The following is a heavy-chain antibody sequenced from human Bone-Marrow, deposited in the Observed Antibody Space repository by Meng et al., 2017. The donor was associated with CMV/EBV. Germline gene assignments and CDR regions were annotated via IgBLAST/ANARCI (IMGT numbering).Heavy chain of an antibody. J-gene: IGHJ5*02. Sequence: QVQLVQSGAEVKKPGSSVTVSCKASGGTFSSYAISWVRQAPGQGLEWMGGIIPIFGTANYAQKFQGRVTITADESTSTAYMELSSLRSEDTAVYYCARDYSNNPPGTFGPLHDPWGQGTLVTVSS. D-gene: IGHD4-11*01. CDR3: ARDYSNNPPGTFGPLHDP. V-gene: IGHV1-69*12. CDR1: GGTFSSYA. CDR2: IIPIFGTA.